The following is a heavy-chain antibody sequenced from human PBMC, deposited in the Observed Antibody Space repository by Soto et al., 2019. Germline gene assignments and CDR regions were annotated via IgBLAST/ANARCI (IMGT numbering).Heavy chain of an antibody. J-gene: IGHJ5*02. Sequence: PGGSLRLSCAASGFTFSSYEMNWVRQAPGKGLEWVSYISSSGSTIYYADSVKGRFTISRDNAKNSLYLQMNSLRAEDTAVYYWARPQPPLEGFAPGGREPLATV. V-gene: IGHV3-48*03. CDR1: GFTFSSYE. CDR3: ARPQPPLEGFAP. CDR2: ISSSGSTI. D-gene: IGHD2-2*01.